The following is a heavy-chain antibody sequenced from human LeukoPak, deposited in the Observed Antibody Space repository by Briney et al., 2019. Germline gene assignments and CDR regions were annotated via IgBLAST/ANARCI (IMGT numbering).Heavy chain of an antibody. J-gene: IGHJ3*02. CDR1: GGSISSGGYY. Sequence: SETLPLTCTVSGGSISSGGYYWSWIRQPPGKGLEWIGEINHSGSTNYNPSLKSRVTISVDTPKNQFSLKLSSVTAADTAVYYCARPRRYCSGGSCYWGAFDIWGQGTMVTVSS. V-gene: IGHV4-39*07. D-gene: IGHD2-15*01. CDR3: ARPRRYCSGGSCYWGAFDI. CDR2: INHSGST.